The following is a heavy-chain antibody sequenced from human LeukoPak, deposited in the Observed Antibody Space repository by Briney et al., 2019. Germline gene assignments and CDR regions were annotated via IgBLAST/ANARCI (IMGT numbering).Heavy chain of an antibody. CDR3: ARRLKNSNGWTFDY. D-gene: IGHD6-19*01. J-gene: IGHJ4*02. CDR1: GYSFTIYW. Sequence: GESLKISCKGFGYSFTIYWIGWVRQMPGKGLEWMGIIYPGDSDTRYIPSFQGQVTISADRSINTAYLHWSSLEASDTAIYYCARRLKNSNGWTFDYWGQGTLVTVSS. CDR2: IYPGDSDT. V-gene: IGHV5-51*01.